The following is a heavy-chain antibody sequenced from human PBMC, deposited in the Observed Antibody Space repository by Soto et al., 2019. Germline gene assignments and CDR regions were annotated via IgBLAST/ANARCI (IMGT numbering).Heavy chain of an antibody. CDR3: AREWGYSSSWFDY. J-gene: IGHJ4*02. CDR2: IYYSGST. CDR1: GGSISSYY. V-gene: IGHV4-59*01. D-gene: IGHD6-13*01. Sequence: SETLSLTCTVSGGSISSYYWSWFRQPPGKGLERIGYIYYSGSTNYNPSLKSRVTISVDTSKNQFSLKLSSVTAADTAVYYCAREWGYSSSWFDYWGQGTLVTVSS.